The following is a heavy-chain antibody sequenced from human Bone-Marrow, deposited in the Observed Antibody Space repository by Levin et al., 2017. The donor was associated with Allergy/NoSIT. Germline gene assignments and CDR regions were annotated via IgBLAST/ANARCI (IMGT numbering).Heavy chain of an antibody. Sequence: GGSLRLSCAASGFTFSSYGMHWVRQAPGKGLEWVAVISYDGSNKYYADSVKGRFTISRDNSKNTLYLQMNSLRAEDTAVYYCAKDLYEKGSNWFDPWGQGTLVTVSS. CDR1: GFTFSSYG. CDR2: ISYDGSNK. D-gene: IGHD2-8*01. CDR3: AKDLYEKGSNWFDP. J-gene: IGHJ5*02. V-gene: IGHV3-30*18.